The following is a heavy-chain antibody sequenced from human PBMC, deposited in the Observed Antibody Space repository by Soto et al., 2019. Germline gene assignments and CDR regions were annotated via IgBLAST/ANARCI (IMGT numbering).Heavy chain of an antibody. CDR2: IYSGGST. CDR3: ASWFSVRYGGPVGGMDV. Sequence: PGGSLRLSCAASGFTVSSNYMSWVRQAPGKGLEWVSVIYSGGSTYYADSVKGRFTISRDNSKNTLYLQMNSLRAEDTAVYYCASWFSVRYGGPVGGMDVWGQGTTVTVS. J-gene: IGHJ6*02. CDR1: GFTVSSNY. V-gene: IGHV3-53*01. D-gene: IGHD1-26*01.